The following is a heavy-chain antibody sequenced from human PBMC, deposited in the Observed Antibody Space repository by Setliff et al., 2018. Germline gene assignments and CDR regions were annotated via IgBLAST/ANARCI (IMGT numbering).Heavy chain of an antibody. CDR3: ANYEQRPRNLDY. Sequence: GGSLRLSCAASGFTFNNYFMIWVRQAPGKGLEWVSSISNSGGEIHYADSVKGRFTISRDNPRSILYLQMNSLRAEDTALYYCANYEQRPRNLDYWGQGTLVTVSS. J-gene: IGHJ4*02. V-gene: IGHV3-23*01. CDR2: ISNSGGEI. D-gene: IGHD6-25*01. CDR1: GFTFNNYF.